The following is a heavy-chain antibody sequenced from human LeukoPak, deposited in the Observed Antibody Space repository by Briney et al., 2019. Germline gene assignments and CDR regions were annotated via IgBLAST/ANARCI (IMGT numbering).Heavy chain of an antibody. D-gene: IGHD2/OR15-2a*01. CDR1: GGSISGCF. J-gene: IGHJ6*02. CDR2: IYYTGST. CDR3: ARHDPVGHFLRGMDV. Sequence: PSETLSLTCAVSGGSISGCFWSWSRQPPGKGLEWLGYIYYTGSTIYNPSLRSRVTMSVDVSKNQFSLDLTSVTAADTAVYYCARHDPVGHFLRGMDVWGQGTTVTVSS. V-gene: IGHV4-59*08.